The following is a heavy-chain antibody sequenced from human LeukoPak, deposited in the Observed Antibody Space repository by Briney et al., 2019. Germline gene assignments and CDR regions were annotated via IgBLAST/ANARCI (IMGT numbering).Heavy chain of an antibody. D-gene: IGHD4-23*01. CDR3: ATFDYGGDNWFDP. CDR2: IYYSGST. CDR1: GGSISSSSYY. V-gene: IGHV4-39*07. Sequence: SETLSLTCTVSGGSISSSSYYWGWIRQPPGKGLEWIGSIYYSGSTYYNPSLKSRVTISVDTSKNQFSLKLSSVTAADTAVYYCATFDYGGDNWFDPWGQGTLVTVSS. J-gene: IGHJ5*02.